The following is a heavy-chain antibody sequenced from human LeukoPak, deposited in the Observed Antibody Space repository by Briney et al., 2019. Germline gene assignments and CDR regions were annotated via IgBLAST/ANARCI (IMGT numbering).Heavy chain of an antibody. Sequence: PGGSLRLSCAASGFNFRDAAMTWVRQAPGEGLEWVASMKQDGSQKYYVDSVMGRFTISRDNAKNSLYLQMNSLRAEDTSVYYCARYGGNGNFDYWGQGTLVTVSS. CDR1: GFNFRDAA. V-gene: IGHV3-7*04. CDR3: ARYGGNGNFDY. D-gene: IGHD4-23*01. J-gene: IGHJ4*02. CDR2: MKQDGSQK.